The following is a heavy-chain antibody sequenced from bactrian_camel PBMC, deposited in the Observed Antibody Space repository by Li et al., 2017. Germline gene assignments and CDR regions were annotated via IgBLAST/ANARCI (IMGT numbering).Heavy chain of an antibody. CDR3: ATGDCSGGSCPI. CDR2: IDVNGGT. CDR1: EYIGDKCR. D-gene: IGHD2*01. V-gene: IGHV3S1*01. Sequence: HVQLVESGGDSVQAGGSLKLTCVVSEYIGDKCRMAWIRQATGKEREGVAIIDVNGGTGYADSVKGRFTISRDNAKNTLYLQMTGLKTADTATYYCATGDCSGGSCPIRGQGTQVTVS. J-gene: IGHJ4*01.